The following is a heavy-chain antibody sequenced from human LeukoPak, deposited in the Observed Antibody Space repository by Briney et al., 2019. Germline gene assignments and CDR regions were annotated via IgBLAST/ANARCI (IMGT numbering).Heavy chain of an antibody. CDR1: GFTFSSSA. Sequence: GGSLRLSCAASGFTFSSSAMSWVRQAPGKGLEWVLSISSSSSYIYYADSVKGRFTISRDNAMNSLYLQMNSLRAEDTAVYYCARDKYSSGWGAWGQGTLVTVSS. J-gene: IGHJ5*02. CDR3: ARDKYSSGWGA. D-gene: IGHD6-19*01. CDR2: ISSSSSYI. V-gene: IGHV3-21*01.